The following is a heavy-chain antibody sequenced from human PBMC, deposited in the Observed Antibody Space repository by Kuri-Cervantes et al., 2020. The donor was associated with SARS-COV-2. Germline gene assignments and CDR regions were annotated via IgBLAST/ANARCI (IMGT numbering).Heavy chain of an antibody. J-gene: IGHJ6*02. D-gene: IGHD3-10*01. Sequence: GESLKISCAASGFTFSGYEMNWVRQAPGKGLEWVSVIYSGGSSTYYADSVKGRFTISRDNAKNSLYLQMNSLRAEDTAVYYCARDRGVVGWFGELLADGMDVWGQGTTVTVSS. CDR1: GFTFSGYE. CDR2: IYSGGSST. V-gene: IGHV3-NL1*01. CDR3: ARDRGVVGWFGELLADGMDV.